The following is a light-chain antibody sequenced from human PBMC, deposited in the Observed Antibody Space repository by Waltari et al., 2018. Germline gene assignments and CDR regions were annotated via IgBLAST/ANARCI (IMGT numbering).Light chain of an antibody. V-gene: IGLV2-14*01. CDR3: SSYTTSSTWV. J-gene: IGLJ3*02. CDR2: DVR. Sequence: QSALTQPASVSGSPGQSITISCTGTSRDIGSYNYVSWYQQYPGKAPKLMISDVRKRPSGVSNRFSGSKSGNTASLTISGLQAEDEADYYCSSYTTSSTWVFGGGTKLTVL. CDR1: SRDIGSYNY.